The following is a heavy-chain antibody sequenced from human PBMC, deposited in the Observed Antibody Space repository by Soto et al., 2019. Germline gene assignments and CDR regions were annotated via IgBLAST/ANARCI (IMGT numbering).Heavy chain of an antibody. J-gene: IGHJ6*02. CDR2: INAGNGNT. D-gene: IGHD3-3*01. Sequence: QVQLVQSGAEVKKPGASVKVSCKASGYTFTSYAMHWVRQAPGQRLEWMGWINAGNGNTKYSQKFQGRVTITRDTSASKAYMELSSLRSEDTAVYYCARLYYDFWSGYNYYYYYGMDVWGQGTTVTVSS. V-gene: IGHV1-3*01. CDR1: GYTFTSYA. CDR3: ARLYYDFWSGYNYYYYYGMDV.